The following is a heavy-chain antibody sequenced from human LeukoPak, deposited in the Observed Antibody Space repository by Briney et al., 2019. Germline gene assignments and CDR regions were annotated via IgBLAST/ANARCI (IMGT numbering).Heavy chain of an antibody. J-gene: IGHJ3*02. CDR2: ISYDGSNK. CDR1: GFTFSSYG. CDR3: AKKNIDYGDYEGAFDI. V-gene: IGHV3-30*18. Sequence: GRSLRLSCAASGFTFSSYGMHWVRQAPGKGLEWVAVISYDGSNKYYADSVKGRFTISRDNSKNTLYLQTNSLRAEDTAVYYCAKKNIDYGDYEGAFDIWGQGTMVTVSS. D-gene: IGHD4-17*01.